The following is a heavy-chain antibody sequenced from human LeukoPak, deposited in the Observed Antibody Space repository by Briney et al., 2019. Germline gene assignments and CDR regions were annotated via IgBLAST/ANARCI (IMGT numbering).Heavy chain of an antibody. J-gene: IGHJ4*02. CDR1: GGSISSRSAY. V-gene: IGHV4-39*01. CDR2: IYYSKNT. D-gene: IGHD5-18*01. CDR3: VSPRGFSYGYFDY. Sequence: SETLSLTCTVSGGSISSRSAYWGWIRQPPGKGLEWIGSIYYSKNTYYNPSLKSRVTISADTSKNQFSLTLGSVSATDTAVYYCVSPRGFSYGYFDYWGQGTLVTVSS.